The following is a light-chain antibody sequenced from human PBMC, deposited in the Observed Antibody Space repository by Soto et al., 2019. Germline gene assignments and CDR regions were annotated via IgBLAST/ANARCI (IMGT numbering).Light chain of an antibody. CDR1: QTISSW. Sequence: DIQMTQSPSSLSTSVGDRVTITFRASQTISSWLAWYQQKPGKAPKLLIYKASTLKSGVPSRFSGSGSGTEFTLTISSLQPDYFATYYCQHYNSYSEAFGQGTKVDIK. J-gene: IGKJ1*01. V-gene: IGKV1-5*03. CDR2: KAS. CDR3: QHYNSYSEA.